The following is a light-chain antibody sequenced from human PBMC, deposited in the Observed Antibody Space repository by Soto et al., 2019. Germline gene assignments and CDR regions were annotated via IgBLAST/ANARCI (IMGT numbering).Light chain of an antibody. CDR2: GAS. CDR3: HQYGSSPRT. V-gene: IGKV3-20*01. J-gene: IGKJ1*01. Sequence: EIVLTKSPGTLSLSPGERATLSCRASQSVSFSYLAWYQQKPGQAPRLLIYGASSRATGIPGRFSGSGSGTDFTLTISRLEPEDSAVYYCHQYGSSPRTFGQGTKVEIK. CDR1: QSVSFSY.